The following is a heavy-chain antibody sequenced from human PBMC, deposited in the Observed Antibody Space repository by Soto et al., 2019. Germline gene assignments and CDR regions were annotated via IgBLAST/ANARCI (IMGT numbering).Heavy chain of an antibody. D-gene: IGHD5-12*01. CDR2: ISSSGSTI. V-gene: IGHV3-11*01. Sequence: VQLLESGGGLVQPGGSLRLSCAASGFTFSDYYMSWIRQAPGKGLEWVSYISSSGSTIYYADSVKGRFTISRDNAKNSLYLQMNSLRAEDTAVYYCASPWTARDGYNSPIDYWGQGTLVTVSS. CDR3: ASPWTARDGYNSPIDY. J-gene: IGHJ4*02. CDR1: GFTFSDYY.